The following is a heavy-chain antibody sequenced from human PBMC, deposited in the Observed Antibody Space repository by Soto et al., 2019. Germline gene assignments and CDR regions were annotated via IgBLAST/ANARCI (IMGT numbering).Heavy chain of an antibody. J-gene: IGHJ4*02. Sequence: PGGSLRLSCVGSGFTFSDHGMSWVRQAPGRGLEWVAVIWYDGSNIYYADSVKGRFTISRDNSKDTLDLQMNSLRAEDTAVYYCARDREQWLVGYYFDYWGQGTLVTVSS. CDR3: ARDREQWLVGYYFDY. D-gene: IGHD6-19*01. CDR1: GFTFSDHG. V-gene: IGHV3-33*08. CDR2: IWYDGSNI.